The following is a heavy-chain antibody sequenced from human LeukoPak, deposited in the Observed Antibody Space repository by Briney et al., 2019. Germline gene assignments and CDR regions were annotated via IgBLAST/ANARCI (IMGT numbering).Heavy chain of an antibody. CDR1: GGSICSYY. CDR2: IYYSGSI. Sequence: SEALSLTCTVSGGSICSYYWSWIRQPPGKGLEWIGHIYYSGSINYNPSLKSRVIISVDKSKNQFPLKLTSVTAEDTAVYYCARLQLRHCSRTSCANEFDYWGQGTLVTVSS. V-gene: IGHV4-59*01. J-gene: IGHJ4*02. D-gene: IGHD2-2*01. CDR3: ARLQLRHCSRTSCANEFDY.